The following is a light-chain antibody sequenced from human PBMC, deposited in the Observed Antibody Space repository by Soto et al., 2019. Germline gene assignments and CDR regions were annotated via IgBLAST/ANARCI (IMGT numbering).Light chain of an antibody. J-gene: IGKJ2*01. CDR3: QQYNSYPYT. CDR1: QSISNW. CDR2: KAS. V-gene: IGKV1-5*03. Sequence: DIQMTQSPSTLSASVGDRVTITCRASQSISNWLAWYQQKPGKAPTLLMYKASLLESGVPSRFSGSGSGTEFTLTISSLQPDDFATYYCQQYNSYPYTFGQGTKLESK.